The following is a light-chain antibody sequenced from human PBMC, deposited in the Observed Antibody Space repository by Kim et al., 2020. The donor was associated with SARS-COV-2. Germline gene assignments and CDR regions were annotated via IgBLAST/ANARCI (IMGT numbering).Light chain of an antibody. CDR3: LQHNTYPIT. J-gene: IGKJ5*01. CDR2: GAS. V-gene: IGKV1-17*01. Sequence: GDRVTITCRASQDIRNDLVGYQQNPARAPKRLIYGASSLQSGVPSRFIGSGSGTEVSLPIISLQPEDFATYYCLQHNTYPITFGQGTRLEIK. CDR1: QDIRND.